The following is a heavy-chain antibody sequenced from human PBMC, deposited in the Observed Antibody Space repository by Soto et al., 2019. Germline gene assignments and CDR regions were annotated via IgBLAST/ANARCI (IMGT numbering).Heavy chain of an antibody. CDR3: ARVGADYYDSSGYLGAFDI. D-gene: IGHD3-22*01. J-gene: IGHJ3*02. CDR2: ISAYNGNT. CDR1: GYTFTSYG. V-gene: IGHV1-18*01. Sequence: ASVKVSCKASGYTFTSYGISWVRQAPGQGLEWMGWISAYNGNTNYAQKLQGRVTMTTDTSTSTAYMELRSLRSDDTAVYYCARVGADYYDSSGYLGAFDIWGQGTMVTVSS.